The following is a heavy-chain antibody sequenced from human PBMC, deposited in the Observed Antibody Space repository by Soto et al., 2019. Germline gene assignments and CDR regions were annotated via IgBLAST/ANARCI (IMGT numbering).Heavy chain of an antibody. D-gene: IGHD2-15*01. CDR2: IRSKTYGGTT. CDR1: GLTFCYYC. CDR3: STGDCRGGSCYSGLDY. V-gene: IGHV3-49*03. Sequence: GGSLILSCTASGLTFCYYCMNWFHQAPGKGLEWVGFIRSKTYGGTTEYAASVKGRFTISRDDSKSIAYLQMNSLKIVDTAVYYCSTGDCRGGSCYSGLDYWGQGTLVTVSS. J-gene: IGHJ4*02.